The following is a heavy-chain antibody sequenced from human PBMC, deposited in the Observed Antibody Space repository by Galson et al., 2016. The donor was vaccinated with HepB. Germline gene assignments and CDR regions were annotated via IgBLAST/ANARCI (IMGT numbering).Heavy chain of an antibody. J-gene: IGHJ6*02. V-gene: IGHV1-8*02. Sequence: SVKVSCKASGYTFSTYDINWVRQAPGHGLEWMGWLSPAGGHTGYAQNSQGRVTMTRNTSTATAYMELSRLTSDDTGVYYCQGGLDVWGQGTTVTVSS. CDR3: QGGLDV. CDR2: LSPAGGHT. CDR1: GYTFSTYD.